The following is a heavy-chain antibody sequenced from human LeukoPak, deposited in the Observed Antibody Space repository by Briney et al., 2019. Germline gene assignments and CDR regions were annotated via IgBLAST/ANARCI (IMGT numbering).Heavy chain of an antibody. CDR2: INHSGST. V-gene: IGHV4-39*07. Sequence: SETLSLTCTVSGGSISSSSYYWGWIRQPPGKGLEWIGEINHSGSTNYNPSLKSRVTISVDTSKNQFSLKLSSVTAADTAVYYCALSRRYYHPRGYFQHWGQGTLVTVSS. CDR3: ALSRRYYHPRGYFQH. D-gene: IGHD1-26*01. J-gene: IGHJ1*01. CDR1: GGSISSSSYY.